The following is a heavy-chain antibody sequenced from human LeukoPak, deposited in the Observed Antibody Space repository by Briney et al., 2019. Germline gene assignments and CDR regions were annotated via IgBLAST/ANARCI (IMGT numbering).Heavy chain of an antibody. CDR2: IYHSGST. J-gene: IGHJ5*02. D-gene: IGHD3-16*01. Sequence: SETLSLTCTVSGGSISSSSYYWGWIRQPPGKGLEWIGSIYHSGSTYYNPSLKSRVTISVDTSKNQFSLKLSSVTAADTAVYYCARDSGGYNWFDPWGQGTLVTVSS. V-gene: IGHV4-39*07. CDR1: GGSISSSSYY. CDR3: ARDSGGYNWFDP.